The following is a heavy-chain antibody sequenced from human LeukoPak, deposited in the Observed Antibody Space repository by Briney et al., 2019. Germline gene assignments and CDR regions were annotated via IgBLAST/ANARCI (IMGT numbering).Heavy chain of an antibody. J-gene: IGHJ5*02. Sequence: PGGSLRLSCAASGFTVSSNCISWVRQAPGKGLEWVSVIYSGGSAYYADSVKGRFTISRDNSKNTLYLQMNNLRAEDTAMYYCARSGDYGDYGDWFDPWGQGTLVTVSS. V-gene: IGHV3-53*01. CDR1: GFTVSSNC. D-gene: IGHD4-17*01. CDR2: IYSGGSA. CDR3: ARSGDYGDYGDWFDP.